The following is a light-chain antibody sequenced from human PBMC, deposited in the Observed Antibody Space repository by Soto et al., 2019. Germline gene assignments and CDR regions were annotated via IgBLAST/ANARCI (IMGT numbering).Light chain of an antibody. Sequence: QSALTQPRSVSGSPGQSVTISCTGTSSDVGGYNSVSWYQQYPGKAPKLIIYDVSQRPSGVPDRFSGSKSGNTASLTISGLQAEHYADYHCCSYVRRYTVVLFGRGTKVTVL. CDR2: DVS. J-gene: IGLJ2*01. CDR1: SSDVGGYNS. CDR3: CSYVRRYTVVL. V-gene: IGLV2-11*01.